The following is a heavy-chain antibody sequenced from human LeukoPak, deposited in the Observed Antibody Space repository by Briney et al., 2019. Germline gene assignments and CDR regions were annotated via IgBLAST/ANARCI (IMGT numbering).Heavy chain of an antibody. J-gene: IGHJ5*02. CDR1: GYTFTSYG. D-gene: IGHD4-4*01. CDR3: ARAAVTSGSTETFDP. CDR2: ISAYNGNT. Sequence: VASVKVSCKASGYTFTSYGISWVRQAPGQGLEWMGWISAYNGNTNYAQKLQGRVTMTTDTSTSTAYMELRSLRSDDTAVYYCARAAVTSGSTETFDPWGQGTLVTVSS. V-gene: IGHV1-18*01.